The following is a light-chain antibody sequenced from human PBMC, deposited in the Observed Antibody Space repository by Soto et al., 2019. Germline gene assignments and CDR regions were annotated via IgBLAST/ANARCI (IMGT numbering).Light chain of an antibody. CDR2: KAS. V-gene: IGKV1-5*03. CDR3: QQYNSYSRT. Sequence: DIQMTQPPSTLSASVGDRVTIACRASQTISSWVAWYQQKPGKAPRLLIYKASSLESGVPSRFSGSGSGTEFTLTISSLQPDDFATYYCQQYNSYSRTFGQGTRWIS. CDR1: QTISSW. J-gene: IGKJ1*01.